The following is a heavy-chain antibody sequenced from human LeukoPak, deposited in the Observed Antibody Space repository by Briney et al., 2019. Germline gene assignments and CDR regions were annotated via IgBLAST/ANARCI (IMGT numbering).Heavy chain of an antibody. CDR2: INTDGSST. V-gene: IGHV3-74*01. Sequence: RGSLRLSCAASGFIFSSYWMHWVRQVPGKGLVWVSRINTDGSSTTYADSVKGRFTISRDNAKNTLYLQMNSLRAEDTAVYYCARGTNGYNYGYLDYWGQGTLVTVSS. D-gene: IGHD5-24*01. CDR1: GFIFSSYW. CDR3: ARGTNGYNYGYLDY. J-gene: IGHJ4*02.